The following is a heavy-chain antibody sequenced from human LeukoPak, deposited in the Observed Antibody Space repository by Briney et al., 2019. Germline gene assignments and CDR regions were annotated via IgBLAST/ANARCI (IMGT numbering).Heavy chain of an antibody. Sequence: ASVKVSCKASGYTFSSYDISWVRQATGQGLEWMGWINPNSGDTNYAQKFQGRVTMTRDTSISTAYMELNRLRPDDTAVYYCTGGLGDYWGQGTLVTVSS. V-gene: IGHV1-2*02. CDR2: INPNSGDT. CDR1: GYTFSSYD. D-gene: IGHD1-26*01. J-gene: IGHJ4*02. CDR3: TGGLGDY.